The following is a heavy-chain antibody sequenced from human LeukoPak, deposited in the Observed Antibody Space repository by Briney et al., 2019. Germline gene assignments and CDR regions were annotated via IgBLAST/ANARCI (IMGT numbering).Heavy chain of an antibody. CDR2: INPNSGGT. Sequence: ASVKVSCKASGYTFTGYYMHWVRQAPGQGLEWMGWINPNSGGTNYAQKFQGRVTMTRDTSISTAYMELSRLRSDDTAVYYCARVHSGSSWYTGYWGQGTLVTVSP. D-gene: IGHD6-13*01. V-gene: IGHV1-2*02. J-gene: IGHJ4*02. CDR1: GYTFTGYY. CDR3: ARVHSGSSWYTGY.